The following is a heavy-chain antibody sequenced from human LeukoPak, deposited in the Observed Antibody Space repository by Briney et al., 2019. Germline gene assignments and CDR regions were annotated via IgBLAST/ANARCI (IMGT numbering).Heavy chain of an antibody. J-gene: IGHJ6*02. CDR3: AKDLSSAITSSLAMDV. CDR1: GFIFDDYA. V-gene: IGHV3-9*01. Sequence: GGSLRLSCAVSGFIFDDYAMHWVRQAPGKGLEWVSGITWNRDNIAYADSVRGRFTISRDNAKNYLYLQMNSLRAEDTALYYCAKDLSSAITSSLAMDVWGQGTTVTVSS. D-gene: IGHD3-22*01. CDR2: ITWNRDNI.